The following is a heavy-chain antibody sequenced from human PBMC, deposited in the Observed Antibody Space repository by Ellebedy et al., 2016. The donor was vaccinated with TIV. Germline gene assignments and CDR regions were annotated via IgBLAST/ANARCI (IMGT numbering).Heavy chain of an antibody. CDR1: GFSFRSYW. J-gene: IGHJ3*02. Sequence: GESLKISCAASGFSFRSYWMSLVRQAPGKGLEWVANINQDGSAKYYVDSVWGRFTISRDNAKNSLFLQMNSLRAEDTAVYYCATDGSYGDYRFPTHAFEIWGQGTMVTVSS. D-gene: IGHD4-17*01. CDR3: ATDGSYGDYRFPTHAFEI. CDR2: INQDGSAK. V-gene: IGHV3-7*01.